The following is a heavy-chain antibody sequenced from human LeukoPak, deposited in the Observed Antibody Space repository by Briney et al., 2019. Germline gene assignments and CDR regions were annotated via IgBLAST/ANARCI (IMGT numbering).Heavy chain of an antibody. CDR3: ARAPRQLEWLLYVS. V-gene: IGHV4-39*07. CDR1: GGSISSSSYY. J-gene: IGHJ5*02. CDR2: IYYSGST. D-gene: IGHD3-3*01. Sequence: PSETLSLTCTVSGGSISSSSYYWGWIRQPPGKGLEWIGSIYYSGSTYYNPSLKSRVTISVDTSKNQFSLKLSSVTAADTAVYYCARAPRQLEWLLYVSWGQGTLVTVSS.